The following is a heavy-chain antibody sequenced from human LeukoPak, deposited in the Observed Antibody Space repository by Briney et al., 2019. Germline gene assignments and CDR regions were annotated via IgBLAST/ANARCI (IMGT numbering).Heavy chain of an antibody. Sequence: SETLSLTCTVSSDSFSSYYWSWIRQLPGKGLEWIGYIYYSGSSNYNPSLKSRVTMSVDTSKSQFSLKVSSVTAADTAVYYCARTEYYFDHWGQGTLVTVSS. CDR2: IYYSGSS. CDR1: SDSFSSYY. CDR3: ARTEYYFDH. J-gene: IGHJ4*02. D-gene: IGHD1-14*01. V-gene: IGHV4-59*01.